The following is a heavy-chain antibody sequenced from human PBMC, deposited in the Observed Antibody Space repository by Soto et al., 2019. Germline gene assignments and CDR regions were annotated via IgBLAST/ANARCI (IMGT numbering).Heavy chain of an antibody. J-gene: IGHJ6*02. V-gene: IGHV4-31*03. CDR3: ARMRRVEMATISPLGYYYYGMDV. Sequence: QVQLQESGPGLLKPSQTLSLTCTVSGGSISSGGYYWSWIRQHPGKGLEWIGYIYYSGSTYYNPSLKSRVTISVDTSKNQFSLKLSSVTAADTAVYYCARMRRVEMATISPLGYYYYGMDVWGQGTTVTVSS. CDR1: GGSISSGGYY. CDR2: IYYSGST. D-gene: IGHD5-12*01.